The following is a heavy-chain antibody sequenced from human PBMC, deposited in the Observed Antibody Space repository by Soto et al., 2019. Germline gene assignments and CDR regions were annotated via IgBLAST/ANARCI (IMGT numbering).Heavy chain of an antibody. J-gene: IGHJ5*02. V-gene: IGHV4-30-2*06. CDR3: ARDERKGIISWFDP. CDR2: ISHLETT. D-gene: IGHD2-21*01. Sequence: PSETLSLTCSVAVVTMSYGGYSWSWIRQSQGKGLEWLGYISHLETTYYNPSFKSRLSLSIDRTRNQFSLSLSSMTTADKAVYFCARDERKGIISWFDPWGQGTPVTVSS. CDR1: VVTMSYGGYS.